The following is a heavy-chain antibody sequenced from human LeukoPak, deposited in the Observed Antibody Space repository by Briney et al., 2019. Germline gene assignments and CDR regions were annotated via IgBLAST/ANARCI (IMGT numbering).Heavy chain of an antibody. CDR1: GLTFSSYG. CDR3: ARPAVGRFDW. Sequence: PGGSLRLSCAASGLTFSSYGMHWVRQAPGKGLEWVAFIWSDGRNGYYADSVKGRFTISRDNSKNTLYLQMNSLRAEDTAVYYCARPAVGRFDWWGQGTLVTVSS. J-gene: IGHJ4*02. D-gene: IGHD1-26*01. V-gene: IGHV3-33*01. CDR2: IWSDGRNG.